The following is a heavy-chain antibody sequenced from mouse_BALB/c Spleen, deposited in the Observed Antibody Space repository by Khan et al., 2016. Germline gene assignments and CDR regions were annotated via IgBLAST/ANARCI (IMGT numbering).Heavy chain of an antibody. Sequence: EVELVESGGGLVQPGGSLRLSCATTGFTFTDYYMSWVRQPPGKALEWLGFIRNKANGYTTEYSASVKGRFTISRDNSQSILYLQMNTLRAEDSATYYCASDTDEGYPYYYAMDYWGQGTSVTVSS. CDR1: GFTFTDYY. J-gene: IGHJ4*01. D-gene: IGHD2-3*01. CDR3: ASDTDEGYPYYYAMDY. V-gene: IGHV7-3*02. CDR2: IRNKANGYTT.